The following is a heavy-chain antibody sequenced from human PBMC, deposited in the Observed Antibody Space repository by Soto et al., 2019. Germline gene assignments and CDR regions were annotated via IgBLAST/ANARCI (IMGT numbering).Heavy chain of an antibody. V-gene: IGHV1-46*03. D-gene: IGHD4-4*01. Sequence: HVQLVQSGAEVKKPGASVKGSCKASGYTFTNYYMHWVRQAPGQGLEWLGIINPNGGSTSDAQKFQGRVTMTRYTSTSTVYMELSSLRSEDTAVYYCARDWRTMTTLTTGLIYWGQGTLVTVSS. J-gene: IGHJ4*02. CDR2: INPNGGST. CDR1: GYTFTNYY. CDR3: ARDWRTMTTLTTGLIY.